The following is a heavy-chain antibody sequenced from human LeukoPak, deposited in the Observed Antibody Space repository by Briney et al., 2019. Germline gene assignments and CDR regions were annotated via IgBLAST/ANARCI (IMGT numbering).Heavy chain of an antibody. CDR2: ISSSSSYI. CDR3: ARRMRDIVVVPAAMPFYYYYYMDV. D-gene: IGHD2-2*01. J-gene: IGHJ6*03. Sequence: GGSLRLSCAASGFTFSSYSMNWVRQAPGKGLEWVSSISSSSSYIYYADSVKGRFTISRDNAKNSLYLQMNSLRAEDTAVYYCARRMRDIVVVPAAMPFYYYYYMDVWGKGTTVTISS. CDR1: GFTFSSYS. V-gene: IGHV3-21*01.